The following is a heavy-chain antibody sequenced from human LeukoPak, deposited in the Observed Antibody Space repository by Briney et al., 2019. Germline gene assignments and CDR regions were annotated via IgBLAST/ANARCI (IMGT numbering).Heavy chain of an antibody. Sequence: PGGSLRLSCAASGFTFSSYSMNWVRQAPGKGLEWVSYISSSSSTIYYADSVKGRFTISGDNAENSLYLQMNSLRDEDTAVYYCARDQEYYYDSSGPYYFDYWGQGTLVTVSS. D-gene: IGHD3-22*01. CDR3: ARDQEYYYDSSGPYYFDY. CDR2: ISSSSSTI. CDR1: GFTFSSYS. J-gene: IGHJ4*02. V-gene: IGHV3-48*02.